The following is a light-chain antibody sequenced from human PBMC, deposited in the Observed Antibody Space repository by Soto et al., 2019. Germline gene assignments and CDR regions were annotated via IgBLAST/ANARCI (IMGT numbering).Light chain of an antibody. V-gene: IGLV2-14*01. J-gene: IGLJ1*01. Sequence: QSVLTQSASVSGSPGQSITISCTGTSSDVGGYNHVSWYQQHPGKAPKLLIYDVSNRPSGISNRFSGSKSGNTASLTISGLQAEAEADYFCSSYTSSSARVFGTGTKVTVL. CDR2: DVS. CDR1: SSDVGGYNH. CDR3: SSYTSSSARV.